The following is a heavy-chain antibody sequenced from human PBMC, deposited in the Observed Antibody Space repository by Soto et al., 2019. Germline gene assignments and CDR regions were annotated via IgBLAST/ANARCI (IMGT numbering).Heavy chain of an antibody. CDR3: ARDLSWGSNWYYYMDV. CDR2: ISSSSSVI. D-gene: IGHD7-27*01. Sequence: EVQLVESGGGLVQPGGSLRLSCATSGFILSDCAMNWVRPPPGTGLEWVSYISSSSSVIDYADSVKGRFTVSSDNARHSLYLQMNSRRAEDTAVYYCARDLSWGSNWYYYMDVWGKGTTVTVSS. V-gene: IGHV3-48*01. CDR1: GFILSDCA. J-gene: IGHJ6*03.